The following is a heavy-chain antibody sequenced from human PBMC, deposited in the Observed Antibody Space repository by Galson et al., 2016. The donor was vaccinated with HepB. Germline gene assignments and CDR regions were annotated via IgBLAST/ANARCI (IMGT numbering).Heavy chain of an antibody. CDR1: GFTFSSYA. CDR2: ISHDGINK. Sequence: SLRLSCAASGFTFSSYAMHWVRQAPGKGLEWVAVISHDGINKYYADPVKGRFTISRDNSKDTLYLQMNSLRAEDTAVYYCARVGSVYYLAGHVDPWGQGTLVTISS. CDR3: ARVGSVYYLAGHVDP. V-gene: IGHV3-30*04. J-gene: IGHJ5*02. D-gene: IGHD3-10*01.